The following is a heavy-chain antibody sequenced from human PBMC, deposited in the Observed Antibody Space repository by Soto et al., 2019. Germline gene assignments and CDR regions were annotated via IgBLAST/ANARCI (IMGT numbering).Heavy chain of an antibody. CDR1: GFTFSDDH. J-gene: IGHJ3*02. CDR2: IYYGGTT. V-gene: IGHV3-53*01. Sequence: GGSLRVSCVSSGFTFSDDHMSWVRQAPGKGPEWVSVIYYGGTTYYADSVQGRFTMSRDKSKNTLYLQMNDLRADDPAVYYCAREAAGFDIWGQGTMVTVSS. CDR3: AREAAGFDI.